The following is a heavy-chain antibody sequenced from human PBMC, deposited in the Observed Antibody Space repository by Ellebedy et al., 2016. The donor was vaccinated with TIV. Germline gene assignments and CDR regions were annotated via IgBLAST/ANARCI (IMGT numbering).Heavy chain of an antibody. Sequence: GESLKISXAASGFTFSSYWMSWVRQAPGKGLEWVANIKQDGSEKYYVDSVKGRFTISRDNAKNSLYLQMNSLRAEDTAVYYCARGHYGDYSYGMDVWGQGTTVTVSS. D-gene: IGHD4-17*01. J-gene: IGHJ6*02. CDR1: GFTFSSYW. CDR3: ARGHYGDYSYGMDV. V-gene: IGHV3-7*03. CDR2: IKQDGSEK.